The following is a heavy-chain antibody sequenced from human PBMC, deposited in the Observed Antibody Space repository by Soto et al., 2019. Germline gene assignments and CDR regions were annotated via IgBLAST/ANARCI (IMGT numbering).Heavy chain of an antibody. V-gene: IGHV3-23*01. Sequence: EVQLLESGGGLVQPGGSLRLSCTASGFTFSSFGMSWVRQAPGKGLEWVSSLSGDGTTTYYVDSVKGRFTISRDNSKNTLSLQMNSLPTDDTALYYCAKDITFDSSAYNYWGQGILVTVSS. D-gene: IGHD3-22*01. CDR1: GFTFSSFG. CDR3: AKDITFDSSAYNY. CDR2: LSGDGTTT. J-gene: IGHJ4*02.